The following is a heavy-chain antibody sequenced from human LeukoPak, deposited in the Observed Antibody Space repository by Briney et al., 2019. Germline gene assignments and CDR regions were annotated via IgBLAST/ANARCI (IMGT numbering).Heavy chain of an antibody. V-gene: IGHV4-59*08. CDR3: ARQGRISMIVVLIEDAFDI. CDR2: IFYSGST. D-gene: IGHD3-22*01. Sequence: SETLSLTCTVSDGSISSYYWSWIRQPPGKRLEWIGHIFYSGSTTYNPSLKSRVTISVDTSKNQFSLKLSSVTAADTAVYYCARQGRISMIVVLIEDAFDIWGQGTMVTVSS. J-gene: IGHJ3*02. CDR1: DGSISSYY.